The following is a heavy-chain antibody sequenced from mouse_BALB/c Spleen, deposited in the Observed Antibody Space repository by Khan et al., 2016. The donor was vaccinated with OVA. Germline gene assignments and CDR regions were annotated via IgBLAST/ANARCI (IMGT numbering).Heavy chain of an antibody. J-gene: IGHJ4*01. Sequence: QIQLVQSGPDLKKPGETVKISCKASGYTFTNYGINWVKQAPGKGLKWMGWIYTYTGEPTYADDFKGRFAFSLETSASTAYLQIHNLKIEDTAKYCCARGGRRAMDYWGQGTSVTVSS. D-gene: IGHD3-3*01. CDR3: ARGGRRAMDY. V-gene: IGHV9-3-1*01. CDR1: GYTFTNYG. CDR2: IYTYTGEP.